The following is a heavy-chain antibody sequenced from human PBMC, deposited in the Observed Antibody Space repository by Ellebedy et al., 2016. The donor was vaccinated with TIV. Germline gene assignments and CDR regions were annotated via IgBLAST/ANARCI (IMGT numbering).Heavy chain of an antibody. CDR2: MSYSGST. D-gene: IGHD6-13*01. CDR1: GGSIRASIYY. Sequence: MPSETLSLTWTVSGGSIRASIYYWGWIRQPPGKGLEWIGTMSYSGSTYYNPSLKSRVTISVDTSKNQFSLKLSSVTAADAAVYYCARDEYNISWFKYWGQGTLVTVSS. V-gene: IGHV4-39*07. CDR3: ARDEYNISWFKY. J-gene: IGHJ4*02.